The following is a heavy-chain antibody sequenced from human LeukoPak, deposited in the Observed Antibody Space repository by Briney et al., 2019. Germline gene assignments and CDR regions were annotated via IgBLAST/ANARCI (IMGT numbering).Heavy chain of an antibody. Sequence: PGGSLRLSCSASGFSCSSYWMSWVRQAPGKGLEWVAHINEDESEKYYVDSVKGRFFISRDNAAKSLSLQMNRLRDADTAVYYCARVSVGAPAFDYWGQGNLGTVSS. CDR2: INEDESEK. CDR3: ARVSVGAPAFDY. D-gene: IGHD1-26*01. V-gene: IGHV3-7*01. J-gene: IGHJ4*02. CDR1: GFSCSSYW.